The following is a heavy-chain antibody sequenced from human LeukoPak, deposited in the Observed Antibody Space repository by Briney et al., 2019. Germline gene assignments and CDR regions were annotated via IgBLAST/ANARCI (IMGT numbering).Heavy chain of an antibody. J-gene: IGHJ4*02. CDR1: GFTFSSYA. V-gene: IGHV3-30*01. CDR2: ISYDGSNK. Sequence: GGSLRLSCAASGFTFSSYAMHWVRQAPGKGLEWVAVISYDGSNKCYADSVKGRFTISRDNSKNTLYLQMNSLRAEDTAVFYCARRYNWNYRYFDYWGQGTLVTVSS. D-gene: IGHD1-7*01. CDR3: ARRYNWNYRYFDY.